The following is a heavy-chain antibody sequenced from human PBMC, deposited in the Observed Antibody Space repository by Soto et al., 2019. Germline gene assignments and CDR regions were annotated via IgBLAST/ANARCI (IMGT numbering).Heavy chain of an antibody. CDR3: AKYRRTDAEGYRLDF. Sequence: SETLSLTCSVSGASTNKYYWSWIRQPPGKGLEWIGYVYYTGSTSTKYNPSLQSRVAMSVDSSKNQFSLKLTSMTAADTAIYYCAKYRRTDAEGYRLDFWGPGTLVTVSS. J-gene: IGHJ4*02. D-gene: IGHD5-12*01. CDR1: GASTNKYY. CDR2: VYYTGSTST. V-gene: IGHV4-59*01.